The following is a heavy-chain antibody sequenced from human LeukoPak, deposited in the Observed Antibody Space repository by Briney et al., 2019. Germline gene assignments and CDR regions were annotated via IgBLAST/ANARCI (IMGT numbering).Heavy chain of an antibody. CDR3: AMSSSVTRFDY. CDR1: GGSIRSGSFY. J-gene: IGHJ4*02. Sequence: PSETLSLTCTVSGGSIRSGSFYWSWIRQPAGKGLEWIGRISTNGNTNYNPSLKRRVTISVDTSKNQFSLMLNSVTAADTAVYYCAMSSSVTRFDYWGQGTLVTVSS. D-gene: IGHD6-19*01. CDR2: ISTNGNT. V-gene: IGHV4-61*02.